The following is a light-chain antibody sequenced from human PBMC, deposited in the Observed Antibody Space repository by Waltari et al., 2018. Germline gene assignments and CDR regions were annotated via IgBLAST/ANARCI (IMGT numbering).Light chain of an antibody. CDR1: SSDVGSYKF. Sequence: QSALTQPASVSGSPGQSIHISCTGSSSDVGSYKFVSWYQQHHGKAPQLMIYGGSQRPSGVSNRLAGSKSGNTASLTISGLRAEDEADYYCCSYAGSSPHVIFGGGTKLTVL. CDR2: GGS. J-gene: IGLJ2*01. V-gene: IGLV2-23*01. CDR3: CSYAGSSPHVI.